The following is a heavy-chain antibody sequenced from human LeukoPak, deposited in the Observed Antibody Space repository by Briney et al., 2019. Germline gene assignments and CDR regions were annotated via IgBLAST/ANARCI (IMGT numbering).Heavy chain of an antibody. CDR3: ASPDSSGFVFDY. Sequence: SETLSLTCTVSGGSISSYYWSWIRQPAGKGLGWIGRIYTSGSTNYNPSLKSRVTMSVDTSKNQFSLKLSSVTAADTAVYYCASPDSSGFVFDYWGQGTLVTVSS. CDR1: GGSISSYY. D-gene: IGHD3-22*01. V-gene: IGHV4-4*07. J-gene: IGHJ4*02. CDR2: IYTSGST.